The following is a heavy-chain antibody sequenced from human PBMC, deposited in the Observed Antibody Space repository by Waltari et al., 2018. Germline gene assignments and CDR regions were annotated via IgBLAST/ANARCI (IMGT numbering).Heavy chain of an antibody. D-gene: IGHD6-6*01. CDR1: GGTFSSYA. V-gene: IGHV1-69*12. Sequence: QVQLVQSGAEVKKPGSSVKVSCKASGGTFSSYAISWVRQAPGQGLEWMGGIIPIFVKSTYAQNVQGIITITADESTSPAYMELRSLRSEDTAVYYCASRTYSSWDYYGMDVWGQGTTVTVSS. CDR3: ASRTYSSWDYYGMDV. CDR2: IIPIFVKS. J-gene: IGHJ6*02.